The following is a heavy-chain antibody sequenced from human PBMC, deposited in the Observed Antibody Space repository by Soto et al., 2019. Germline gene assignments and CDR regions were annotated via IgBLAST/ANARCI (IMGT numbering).Heavy chain of an antibody. CDR2: IYYSGST. Sequence: ALPPSRALSCGSTSCGGCEWSSYAPHPGKGLEWIGYIYYSGSTYYNPSLKSRVTISVDTSKNQFSLKLSSVTAADTAVYYCARARYCSSTSSCTSDYRGPGTLVTVS. J-gene: IGHJ4*02. D-gene: IGHD2-2*02. CDR3: ARARYCSSTSSCTSDY. V-gene: IGHV4-31*11. CDR1: CGSTSCGGCE.